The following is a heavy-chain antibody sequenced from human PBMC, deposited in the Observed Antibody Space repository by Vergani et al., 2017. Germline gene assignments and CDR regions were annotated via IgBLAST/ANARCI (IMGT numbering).Heavy chain of an antibody. D-gene: IGHD2-21*01. Sequence: QLQLQESGPGLVKPSETLSLTCTVSGGSISSSSYYWGWIRQPPGKGLEWIGSIYYSGSTYYNPSLKSRVTIAVDTSKNQFSLKLSSVTAADAAVYYCARLDWCCDFPVDVWGQGTTVTVSS. J-gene: IGHJ6*02. CDR2: IYYSGST. CDR1: GGSISSSSYY. V-gene: IGHV4-39*01. CDR3: ARLDWCCDFPVDV.